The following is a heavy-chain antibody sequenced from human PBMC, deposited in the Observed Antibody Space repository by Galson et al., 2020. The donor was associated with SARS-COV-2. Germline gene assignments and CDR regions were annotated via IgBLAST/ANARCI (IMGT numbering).Heavy chain of an antibody. Sequence: SQTLSLTCTVPGGSISSYYLSWIRHPPRTGLEWSGHIYYSWSTNYNPSLKRRVTISVDTSKNQFSLKLSSVTAADTAVYYCARTTSYYDFSYYYMDVWGKGTTVTVSS. J-gene: IGHJ6*03. D-gene: IGHD3-3*01. CDR1: GGSISSYY. CDR3: ARTTSYYDFSYYYMDV. CDR2: IYYSWST. V-gene: IGHV4-59*01.